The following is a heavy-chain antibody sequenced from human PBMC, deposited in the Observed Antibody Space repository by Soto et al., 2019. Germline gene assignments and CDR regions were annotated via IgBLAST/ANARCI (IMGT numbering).Heavy chain of an antibody. Sequence: NPSETLSLTCTVSGGSITNYYWSWIRQPAGKGLEWIGRMYTKERTNYNLSFKSRVTMSVDTSKNQFSLKLYAVTAADTAVYYCARDDYKDGGNNWFDPWGQGTLVTVSS. CDR2: MYTKERT. J-gene: IGHJ5*02. CDR1: GGSITNYY. V-gene: IGHV4-4*07. CDR3: ARDDYKDGGNNWFDP. D-gene: IGHD3-16*01.